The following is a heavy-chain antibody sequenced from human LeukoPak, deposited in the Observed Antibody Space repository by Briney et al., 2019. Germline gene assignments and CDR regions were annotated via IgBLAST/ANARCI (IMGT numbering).Heavy chain of an antibody. CDR2: IYYSGST. Sequence: SETLSLTCTVSGGSISSYYWSWIRQPPGKGLEWIGYIYYSGSTNYNPSLKSRVTISVDTSKNQFSLKLSSVTAAGTAVYYCASLSRSGSYPDYWGQGTLVTVSS. V-gene: IGHV4-59*01. CDR3: ASLSRSGSYPDY. CDR1: GGSISSYY. D-gene: IGHD1-26*01. J-gene: IGHJ4*02.